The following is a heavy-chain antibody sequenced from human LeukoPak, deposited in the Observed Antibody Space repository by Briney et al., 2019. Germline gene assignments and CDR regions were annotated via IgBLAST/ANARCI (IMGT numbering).Heavy chain of an antibody. V-gene: IGHV3-9*01. CDR3: ARDPYSGSYSDYYYYYMDV. CDR1: GFTFDDYA. J-gene: IGHJ6*03. Sequence: GGSLKLSCAASGFTFDDYAMHWVRQAPGKGLEWVSGISWNSGSIGYADSVKGRFTISRDNAKNSLYLQMNSLRAEDTALYYCARDPYSGSYSDYYYYYMDVWGKGTTVTVSS. D-gene: IGHD1-26*01. CDR2: ISWNSGSI.